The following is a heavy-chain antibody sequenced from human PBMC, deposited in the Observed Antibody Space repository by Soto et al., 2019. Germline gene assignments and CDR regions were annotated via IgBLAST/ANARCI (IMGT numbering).Heavy chain of an antibody. CDR2: IYYSGST. V-gene: IGHV4-31*03. CDR3: ARGDIVVVPAANPGPYDAFDI. D-gene: IGHD2-2*01. J-gene: IGHJ3*02. Sequence: SETLYLTCTVSGGSISSGGYYWSWIRQHPGKGLEWIGYIYYSGSTYYNPSLKSRVTISVDTSKNQFSLKLSSVTAADTAVYYCARGDIVVVPAANPGPYDAFDIWGQGTMVTVSS. CDR1: GGSISSGGYY.